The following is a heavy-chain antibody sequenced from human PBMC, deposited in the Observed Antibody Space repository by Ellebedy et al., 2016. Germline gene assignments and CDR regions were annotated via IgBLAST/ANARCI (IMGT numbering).Heavy chain of an antibody. Sequence: GESLKISCAASGFTFTNYAMNWVRQAPGKRLEWVSVITVSGAYYANSVKGRFTISSDNSKNTLYLQMNSLTAEDTAVYYCAKGLRSGGYTYAALDYWGQGTLVTVSS. CDR1: GFTFTNYA. CDR3: AKGLRSGGYTYAALDY. V-gene: IGHV3-23*01. D-gene: IGHD5-18*01. CDR2: ITVSGA. J-gene: IGHJ4*02.